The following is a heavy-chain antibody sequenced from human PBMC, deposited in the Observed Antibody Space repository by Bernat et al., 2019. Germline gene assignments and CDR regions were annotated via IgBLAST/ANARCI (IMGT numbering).Heavy chain of an antibody. V-gene: IGHV3-33*01. CDR2: IRYDGSNK. CDR1: RFSFSSYG. Sequence: QVQLVESGGGVVQPGRSLRLSCAASRFSFSSYGMHWVRQAPGKGLEWVAVIRYDGSNKYYAESVKGRFTISRDNSKNTLFLQMNSLRAEDTAVYYCARSMLVPGYFDYWGQGTLVTVSS. J-gene: IGHJ4*02. D-gene: IGHD3-22*01. CDR3: ARSMLVPGYFDY.